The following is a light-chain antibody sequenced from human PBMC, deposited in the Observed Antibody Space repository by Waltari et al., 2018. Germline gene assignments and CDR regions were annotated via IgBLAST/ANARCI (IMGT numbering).Light chain of an antibody. V-gene: IGLV1-51*02. CDR1: GSNIGNNY. Sequence: QSVLTQPPSVSAAPGQKVTISCSGSGSNIGNNYVSWYQQLPGTAPKLLIYENNKRPSGIPDRSSASKSGTSATLGITGLQTGDEADYYCATWDSSLSGVFGGGSKLTVL. J-gene: IGLJ3*02. CDR2: ENN. CDR3: ATWDSSLSGV.